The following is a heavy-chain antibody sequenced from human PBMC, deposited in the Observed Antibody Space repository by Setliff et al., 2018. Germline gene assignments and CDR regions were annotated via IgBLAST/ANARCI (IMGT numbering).Heavy chain of an antibody. CDR2: VYYSGTA. Sequence: SETLSLTCSVSDGSMTSGSYYWGWIRQPPGKGLEWIGSVYYSGTAYYDPSLKSRLYMSVDTSKNHVSLKLSSVTAADTAVYYCARGRAGHSGHWGQGTLVTVSS. J-gene: IGHJ4*02. CDR3: ARGRAGHSGH. V-gene: IGHV4-39*02. D-gene: IGHD6-19*01. CDR1: DGSMTSGSYY.